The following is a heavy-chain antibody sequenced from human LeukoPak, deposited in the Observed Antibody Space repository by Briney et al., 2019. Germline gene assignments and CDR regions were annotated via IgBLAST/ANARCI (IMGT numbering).Heavy chain of an antibody. J-gene: IGHJ4*02. CDR1: GGXFSSYA. CDR3: ARYGGNSYAIDY. D-gene: IGHD4-23*01. V-gene: IGHV1-69*13. Sequence: ASVKVSCKASGGXFSSYAISWVRQAPGQGLEWMGGIIPIFGTANYAQKFQGRVTITADESTSTAYMELSSLRSEDTAVYYCARYGGNSYAIDYWGQGTLVTVSS. CDR2: IIPIFGTA.